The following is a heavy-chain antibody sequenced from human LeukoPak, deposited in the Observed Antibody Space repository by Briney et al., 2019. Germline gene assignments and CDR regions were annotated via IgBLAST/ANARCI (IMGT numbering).Heavy chain of an antibody. CDR1: GYSISSGYY. J-gene: IGHJ4*02. V-gene: IGHV4-38-2*02. D-gene: IGHD3-22*01. Sequence: PSETLSLTCTVSGYSISSGYYWGWIRPPPGKGLEWIGIIYHRGSTYYNPSLKSRVTISVDTSKNQFSLKLSSVTAADTAVYYCARASETYYYDSSGYYAFDYWGQGTLVTVSS. CDR3: ARASETYYYDSSGYYAFDY. CDR2: IYHRGST.